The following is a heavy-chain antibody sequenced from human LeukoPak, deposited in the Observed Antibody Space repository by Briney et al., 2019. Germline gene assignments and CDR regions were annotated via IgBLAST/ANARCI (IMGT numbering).Heavy chain of an antibody. D-gene: IGHD2-2*01. Sequence: GASVKVSCKASGYTFTGYYMHWVRQAPGQGLEWMGWINPNRGGTNYAKKFQGRVTMTRDTSISTAYMELSRLRSDDTAVYYCARTSNVGYCSSTSCPISFDYWGQGTLVTVST. V-gene: IGHV1-2*02. CDR1: GYTFTGYY. J-gene: IGHJ4*02. CDR3: ARTSNVGYCSSTSCPISFDY. CDR2: INPNRGGT.